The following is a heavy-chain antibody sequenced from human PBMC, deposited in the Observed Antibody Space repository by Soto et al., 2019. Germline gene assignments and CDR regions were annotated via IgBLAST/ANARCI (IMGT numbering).Heavy chain of an antibody. CDR2: ISAYNTNT. Sequence: QVQLVQSGAEVKKPGASVKVSCKTSGYTFTSYHISWVRQAPGQGLEWMGWISAYNTNTNYAQKFQGRVTMTTDTLTSTAYRELRSLRSDDTXVYYCARDTPPTDYWGQGTLVTVSS. V-gene: IGHV1-18*01. J-gene: IGHJ4*02. CDR1: GYTFTSYH. CDR3: ARDTPPTDY.